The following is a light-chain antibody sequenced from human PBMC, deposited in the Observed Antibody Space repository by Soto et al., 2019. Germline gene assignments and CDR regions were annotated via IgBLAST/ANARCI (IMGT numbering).Light chain of an antibody. Sequence: DIQMTQSPSSLSASVGDRVTITCRASQSISSYLNWYQQKPGKAPKLLIYAASSLQSGVPSRFSGSGSGTDFTLTISSLQPEDVATYYCQQSYSALRTFGQGTRLEIK. CDR1: QSISSY. CDR3: QQSYSALRT. CDR2: AAS. V-gene: IGKV1-39*01. J-gene: IGKJ5*01.